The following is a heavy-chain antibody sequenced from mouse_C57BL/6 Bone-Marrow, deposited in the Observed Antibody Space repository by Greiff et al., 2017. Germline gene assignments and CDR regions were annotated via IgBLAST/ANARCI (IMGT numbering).Heavy chain of an antibody. V-gene: IGHV5-6*01. CDR3: ARDFYGSPDY. D-gene: IGHD1-1*01. CDR1: GFTFSSYG. J-gene: IGHJ2*01. CDR2: ISSGGSYT. Sequence: EVHLVESGGDLVKPGGSLKLSCAASGFTFSSYGMSWVRQTPDKRLEWVATISSGGSYTYYPDSVKGRFTISRDNAKNTLYLQMSSLKSEDTAMYYCARDFYGSPDYWGQGTTLTVSS.